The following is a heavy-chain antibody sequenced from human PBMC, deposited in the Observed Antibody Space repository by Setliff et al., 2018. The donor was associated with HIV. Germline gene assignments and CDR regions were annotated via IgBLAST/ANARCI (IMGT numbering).Heavy chain of an antibody. D-gene: IGHD2-8*02. Sequence: GPSVKVSCKASGYTFTSYDINWVRQATGQGLEWMGWMNPNSGNTGYAQKFQGRVTMTRNTSISTAYMELSSLRSGDTAVYYCARRITGLDAFDIWGQGTMVTVSS. J-gene: IGHJ3*02. CDR3: ARRITGLDAFDI. CDR2: MNPNSGNT. V-gene: IGHV1-8*02. CDR1: GYTFTSYD.